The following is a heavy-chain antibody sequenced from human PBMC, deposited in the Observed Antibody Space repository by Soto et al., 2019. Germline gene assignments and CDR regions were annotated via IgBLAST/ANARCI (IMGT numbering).Heavy chain of an antibody. J-gene: IGHJ3*02. Sequence: KASETLSLTCTVSGGSISSYYWSWIRQPAGKGLEWIGRIYTSGSTNYNPSLKSRGTMSVDTSKNQFSLKLSSVTAADTAVYYCARAPRDSHYYGSGSYYNGYDAFDIWGQGTMVTVSS. V-gene: IGHV4-4*07. CDR2: IYTSGST. CDR1: GGSISSYY. D-gene: IGHD3-10*01. CDR3: ARAPRDSHYYGSGSYYNGYDAFDI.